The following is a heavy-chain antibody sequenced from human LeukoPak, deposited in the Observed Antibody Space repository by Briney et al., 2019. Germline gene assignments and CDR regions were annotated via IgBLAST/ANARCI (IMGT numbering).Heavy chain of an antibody. V-gene: IGHV3-48*03. CDR1: GFTFSSYE. D-gene: IGHD3-9*01. CDR2: ISSTGTTI. CDR3: ARGDDILTGYYYYYMDV. Sequence: PGGSLRLSCAASGFTFSSYEMNWVRQAPGKGLEWVSYISSTGTTIYYADSVKGRFTISRDNAKNSLYLQMNSLRAEDTAVYYCARGDDILTGYYYYYMDVWGKGTTVTVSS. J-gene: IGHJ6*03.